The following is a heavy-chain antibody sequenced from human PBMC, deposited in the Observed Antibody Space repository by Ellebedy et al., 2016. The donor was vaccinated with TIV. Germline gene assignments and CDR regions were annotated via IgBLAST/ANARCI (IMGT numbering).Heavy chain of an antibody. CDR3: ARGRQYYYMDA. CDR2: ISTTGSPI. Sequence: GESLKISCAVSGFTFSSFPLNWVRQAPGKGLEWVSYISTTGSPIYYADSVKGRFTISRDNAKNSLYLQMNSLRAEDTAIYYCARGRQYYYMDAWGKGTTVTVSS. J-gene: IGHJ6*03. V-gene: IGHV3-48*03. CDR1: GFTFSSFP.